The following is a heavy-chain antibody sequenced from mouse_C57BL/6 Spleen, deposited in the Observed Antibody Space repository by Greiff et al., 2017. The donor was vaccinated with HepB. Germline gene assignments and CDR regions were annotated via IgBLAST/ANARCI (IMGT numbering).Heavy chain of an antibody. CDR1: GFTFSSYA. CDR2: ISSGGDYI. Sequence: EVQRVESGEGLVKPGGSLKLSCAASGFTFSSYAMSWVRQTPEKRLEWVAYISSGGDYIYYADTVKGRFTISRDNARNTLYLQMSSLKSEDTAMYYCTREETAQATAYWGQGTLVTVSA. CDR3: TREETAQATAY. J-gene: IGHJ3*01. D-gene: IGHD3-2*02. V-gene: IGHV5-9-1*02.